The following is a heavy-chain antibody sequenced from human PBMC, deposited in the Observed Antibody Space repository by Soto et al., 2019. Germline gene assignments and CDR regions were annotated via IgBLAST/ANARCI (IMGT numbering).Heavy chain of an antibody. D-gene: IGHD3-9*01. V-gene: IGHV3-23*01. Sequence: GGSLRLSCAASGFTFSSYAMSWVRQAPGKGLEWVSAISGSGGSTYYADSVKGRFTISRDNSKNTLYLQMNSLRAEDTAVYYCAKNTYYDILTGYQGPLCDYWGQGTLVTVSS. CDR2: ISGSGGST. J-gene: IGHJ4*02. CDR3: AKNTYYDILTGYQGPLCDY. CDR1: GFTFSSYA.